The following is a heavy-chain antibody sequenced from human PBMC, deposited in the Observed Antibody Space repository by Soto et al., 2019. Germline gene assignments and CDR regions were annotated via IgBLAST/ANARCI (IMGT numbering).Heavy chain of an antibody. CDR1: GGSISSGDYY. CDR3: ARVRREYDYGDYIWFDP. Sequence: QVQLQESGPGLVKPSQTLSLTCTVSGGSISSGDYYWSWIRQPPGKGLEWIGYIYYSGSTYYNPSLKSRVTISVDTSKNQFSLKLSSVTAADTAVYYCARVRREYDYGDYIWFDPWGQGTLVTV. V-gene: IGHV4-30-4*01. CDR2: IYYSGST. D-gene: IGHD4-17*01. J-gene: IGHJ5*02.